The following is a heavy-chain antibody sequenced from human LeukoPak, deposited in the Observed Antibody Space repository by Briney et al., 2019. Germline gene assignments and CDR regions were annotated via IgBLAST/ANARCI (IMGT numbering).Heavy chain of an antibody. CDR3: ARDRDWSFDY. CDR1: GFTFSAYS. Sequence: GGSLRLPCAASGFTFSAYSMNWVRQAPGKGLGWVSYITSSSSAIYYADSVKGRFTIFRDNAKNSLYLQMNSLRDEDTAVYYCARDRDWSFDYWGQGTLVTVSS. J-gene: IGHJ4*02. D-gene: IGHD3/OR15-3a*01. V-gene: IGHV3-48*02. CDR2: ITSSSSAI.